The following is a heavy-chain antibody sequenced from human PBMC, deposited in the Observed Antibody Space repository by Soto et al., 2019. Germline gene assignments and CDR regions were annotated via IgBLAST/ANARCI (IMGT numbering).Heavy chain of an antibody. V-gene: IGHV1-69*02. D-gene: IGHD5-18*01. J-gene: IGHJ6*03. CDR2: IIPILGIA. CDR3: ARGEYSYGLSSYYYYMDV. Sequence: SVKVSCEASGGTFSSYTISWVRQAPGQGLEWMGRIIPILGIANYAQKFQGRVTITADKSTSTAYVELSSLRSEDTAVYYCARGEYSYGLSSYYYYMDVWGKGTTVTVSS. CDR1: GGTFSSYT.